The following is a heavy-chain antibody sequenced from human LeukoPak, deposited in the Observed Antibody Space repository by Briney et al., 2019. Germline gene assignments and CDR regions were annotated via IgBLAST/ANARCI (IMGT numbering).Heavy chain of an antibody. D-gene: IGHD3/OR15-3a*01. CDR1: GFTFSNYA. J-gene: IGHJ6*02. CDR3: VRDVSKGRTYGMDV. Sequence: GGTLRLSCAASGFTFSNYAMHWVRQAPGKGLEWVAVISYDGSNKYYADSVKGGFTISRDKAKNTLYLQMNSRRGEDTAVYYCVRDVSKGRTYGMDVWGQGTTVTVSS. CDR2: ISYDGSNK. V-gene: IGHV3-30-3*01.